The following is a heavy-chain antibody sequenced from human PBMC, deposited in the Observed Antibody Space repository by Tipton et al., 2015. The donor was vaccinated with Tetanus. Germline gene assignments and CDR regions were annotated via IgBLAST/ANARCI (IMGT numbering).Heavy chain of an antibody. CDR1: GVSISGGRYY. CDR2: IYSSGST. V-gene: IGHV4-31*03. Sequence: TLSLTCTVSGVSISGGRYYWSWIRQRPGKGLEWIGDIYSSGSTYTDPSLKGRVTKSVDTSENQFSLRLNSVTAADTAVYYCARDQARGARGWNYFDFWGLGTLVTVSS. D-gene: IGHD1-26*01. CDR3: ARDQARGARGWNYFDF. J-gene: IGHJ4*02.